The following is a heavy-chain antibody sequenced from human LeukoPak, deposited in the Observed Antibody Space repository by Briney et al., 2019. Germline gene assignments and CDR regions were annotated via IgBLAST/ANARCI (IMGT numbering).Heavy chain of an antibody. Sequence: SETLSLTCTVSGGSISSYYWSWIRQPPGKGLEWIGYIYYCGSTNYNPSLKSRVTITVDTSKNQFALKLSSMTAADTAVYYCAKAARGALYYHYYMDVWGKGTTVTVSS. CDR3: AKAARGALYYHYYMDV. J-gene: IGHJ6*03. V-gene: IGHV4-59*01. CDR2: IYYCGST. D-gene: IGHD1-26*01. CDR1: GGSISSYY.